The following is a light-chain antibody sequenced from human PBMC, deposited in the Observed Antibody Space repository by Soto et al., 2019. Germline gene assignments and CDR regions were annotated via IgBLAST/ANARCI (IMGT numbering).Light chain of an antibody. J-gene: IGLJ2*01. V-gene: IGLV2-11*01. CDR2: DVS. CDR1: SSDVGDYKH. Sequence: QSVLTQPRSVSGSPVQAVTISCTGTSSDVGDYKHVSWYQQHPGKAPKVIIHDVSKRPSGVPDRFSGSKSGNTSSLTISGLQAEAEADYHCFSYAGNYCAFGVGTKLTVL. CDR3: FSYAGNYCA.